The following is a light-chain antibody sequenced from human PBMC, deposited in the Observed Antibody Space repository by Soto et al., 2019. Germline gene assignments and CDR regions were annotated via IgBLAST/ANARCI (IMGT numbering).Light chain of an antibody. CDR3: SSYTSSGTLVV. J-gene: IGLJ2*01. CDR2: DVS. Sequence: QSVLTQPASVSGSPGQSITISCTGTSSDVGGYNYVSWYQANPGRAPKLIIYDVSNRPSGISNRFSGSKSGNTASLTISGLQAEDEADYYCSSYTSSGTLVVFGGGTKVTVL. V-gene: IGLV2-14*01. CDR1: SSDVGGYNY.